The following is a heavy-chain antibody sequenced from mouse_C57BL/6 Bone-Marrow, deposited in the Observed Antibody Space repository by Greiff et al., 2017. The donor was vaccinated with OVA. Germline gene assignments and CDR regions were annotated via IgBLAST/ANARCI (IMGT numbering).Heavy chain of an antibody. Sequence: VQLQQSGPELVKPGASVKISCKASGYAFSSSWMNWVKQRPGKGLEWIGRIYPGDGDTNYNGKFKGKATLTADKSSSTAYMQLSSLTSEDSAVYFCARPNWFYWYFDVWGTGTTVTVSS. CDR1: GYAFSSSW. CDR3: ARPNWFYWYFDV. CDR2: IYPGDGDT. D-gene: IGHD4-1*01. V-gene: IGHV1-82*01. J-gene: IGHJ1*03.